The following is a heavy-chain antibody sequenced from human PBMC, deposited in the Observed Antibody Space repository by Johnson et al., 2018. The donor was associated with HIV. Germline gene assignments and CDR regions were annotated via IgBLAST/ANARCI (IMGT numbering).Heavy chain of an antibody. CDR1: GFTFDDYG. V-gene: IGHV3-20*04. D-gene: IGHD6-13*01. CDR3: ARGKGAAVGLDAFDI. Sequence: VQLVESGGGAVRPGGSLRISCAASGFTFDDYGMSWVRQAPGKGLEWVSGINWSGGSTGYADSMKGRFTISRDNARNSLYLQMNSRRAEDTALYFCARGKGAAVGLDAFDIWGQGIRVTVSS. J-gene: IGHJ3*02. CDR2: INWSGGST.